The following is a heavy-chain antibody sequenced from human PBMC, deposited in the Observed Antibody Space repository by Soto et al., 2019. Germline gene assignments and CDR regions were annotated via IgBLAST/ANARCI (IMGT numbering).Heavy chain of an antibody. V-gene: IGHV4-59*08. CDR1: GGSISSYY. CDR3: ARHASDWNDEGLDY. CDR2: IYYSGST. Sequence: SETLSLTCTVSGGSISSYYWSWIRQPPGKGLEWIGYIYYSGSTNYNPSLKSRVTISVDTSKNQFSLKLSSVTAADTAVYYCARHASDWNDEGLDYWGQGTRVTVSS. J-gene: IGHJ4*02. D-gene: IGHD1-1*01.